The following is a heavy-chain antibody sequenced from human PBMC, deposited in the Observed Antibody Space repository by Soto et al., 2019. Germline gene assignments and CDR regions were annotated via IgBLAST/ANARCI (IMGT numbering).Heavy chain of an antibody. V-gene: IGHV1-69*01. D-gene: IGHD5-18*01. CDR1: GGTFGSFA. CDR2: VIPIFDKT. CDR3: ATMLQLSSYFVV. J-gene: IGHJ4*01. Sequence: QVQLVQSGAEVKKPGSSVKVSCKASGGTFGSFALSWVRQAPGQGLEWVGGVIPIFDKTNYAQKFQGRVTLTADDSTSTAYMELSSLTNEDTAVYYCATMLQLSSYFVVWGQGTLVTVSS.